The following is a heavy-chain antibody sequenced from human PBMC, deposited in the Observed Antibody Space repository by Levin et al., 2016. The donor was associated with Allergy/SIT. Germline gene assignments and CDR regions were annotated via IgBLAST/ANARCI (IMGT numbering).Heavy chain of an antibody. CDR3: ARDLVVARHDAFDI. J-gene: IGHJ3*02. CDR2: INHSGST. D-gene: IGHD2-8*02. V-gene: IGHV4-34*01. Sequence: WIRQPPGKGLEWIGEINHSGSTNYNPSLKSRVTISVDTSKNQFSLKLSSVTAADTAVYYCARDLVVARHDAFDIWGQGTMVTVSS.